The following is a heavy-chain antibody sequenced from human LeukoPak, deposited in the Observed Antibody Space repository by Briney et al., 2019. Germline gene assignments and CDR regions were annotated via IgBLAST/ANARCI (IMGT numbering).Heavy chain of an antibody. J-gene: IGHJ5*02. CDR1: GYTFTGYY. Sequence: ASVKVSCKASGYTFTGYYMHWVRQAPGQGLEWMGWINPNSGGTNYAQKFQGRVTLTRDTSISTAYMDLSRLRSEDTAVYYCAREPLPMTATYNWFDPWGQGTLVTVSS. CDR2: INPNSGGT. D-gene: IGHD2-21*02. V-gene: IGHV1-2*02. CDR3: AREPLPMTATYNWFDP.